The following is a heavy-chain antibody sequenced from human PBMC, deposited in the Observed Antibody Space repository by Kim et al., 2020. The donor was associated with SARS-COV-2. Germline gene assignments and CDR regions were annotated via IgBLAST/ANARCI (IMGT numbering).Heavy chain of an antibody. J-gene: IGHJ3*02. V-gene: IGHV4-59*12. CDR2: IFYTGST. CDR3: ARDLPRRIDAVDM. CDR1: GGSMRFYY. Sequence: SETLSLTCTVSGGSMRFYYWSWIRQPPGKGLEWIGDIFYTGSTNYNPSLKSRVAISIDMSKEQLSLKLDSVTAADTAIYYCARDLPRRIDAVDMWGQG.